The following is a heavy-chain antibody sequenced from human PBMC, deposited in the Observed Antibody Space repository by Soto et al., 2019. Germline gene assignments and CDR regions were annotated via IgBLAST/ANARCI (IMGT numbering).Heavy chain of an antibody. CDR1: GGSISSYY. V-gene: IGHV4-59*01. D-gene: IGHD1-26*01. CDR2: IYYSGST. Sequence: SETLSLTCTVSGGSISSYYWSWIRQPPGKGLEWIGYIYYSGSTNYNPSLKSRVTISVDTSKNQFSLMLSSVTAADTAVYYCARGFIVGATTEYFQHWGQGTLVTVSS. CDR3: ARGFIVGATTEYFQH. J-gene: IGHJ1*01.